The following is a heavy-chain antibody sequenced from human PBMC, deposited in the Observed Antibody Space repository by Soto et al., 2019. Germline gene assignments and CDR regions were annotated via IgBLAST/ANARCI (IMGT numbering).Heavy chain of an antibody. CDR3: AKESSGSSSSFDY. CDR2: ISGSGGST. Sequence: GGSLRLSCAASGFTFGSYAMSGVRKAPGRGREGVSAISGSGGSTYYADSVKGRFTISRDNSKNTLYLQMNSLRAEDTAVYYCAKESSGSSSSFDYWGQGTLVTVSS. J-gene: IGHJ4*02. D-gene: IGHD6-6*01. CDR1: GFTFGSYA. V-gene: IGHV3-23*01.